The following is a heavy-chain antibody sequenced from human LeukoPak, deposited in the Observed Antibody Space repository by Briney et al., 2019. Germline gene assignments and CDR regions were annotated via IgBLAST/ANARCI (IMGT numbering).Heavy chain of an antibody. V-gene: IGHV4-34*01. CDR3: AKSNGYGLVDI. Sequence: SETLSLTCAVYGGSFSGYYWSWIRQPPGKGLEWIGEINHSGSTNYNPSLKSRVTISVDTSKNQFSLKLSSVTAADTAVYYCAKSNGYGLVDIWGQGTIVTVSS. D-gene: IGHD3-10*01. J-gene: IGHJ3*02. CDR2: INHSGST. CDR1: GGSFSGYY.